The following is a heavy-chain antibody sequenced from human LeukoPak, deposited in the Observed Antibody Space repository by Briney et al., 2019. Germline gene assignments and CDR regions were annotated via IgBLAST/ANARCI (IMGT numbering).Heavy chain of an antibody. D-gene: IGHD3-10*01. CDR2: IYYTGAT. J-gene: IGHJ4*02. Sequence: SETLSLTCTVSGGSISSSSYYWGWIRQPPGKGLEWIGSIYYTGATYYNPSLKSRLTVSVDTSKNQFSLKVSSVTAADTAVYYCARGPLLLWGQGTLVTVSS. V-gene: IGHV4-39*07. CDR3: ARGPLLL. CDR1: GGSISSSSYY.